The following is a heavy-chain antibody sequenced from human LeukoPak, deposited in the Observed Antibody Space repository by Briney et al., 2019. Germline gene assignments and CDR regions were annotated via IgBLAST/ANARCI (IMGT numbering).Heavy chain of an antibody. CDR1: GGSISSSSYY. CDR3: ARLAARTNYFDY. V-gene: IGHV4-39*01. CDR2: IYYSGST. J-gene: IGHJ4*02. Sequence: KPSETLSLTCTVSGGSISSSSYYWGWIRQPPGKGLEWIGSIYYSGSTYYNPSLKSRVTISVDTSKNQFSLKLSSVTAADTAVYYCARLAARTNYFDYWGQGTLVTVSS. D-gene: IGHD6-6*01.